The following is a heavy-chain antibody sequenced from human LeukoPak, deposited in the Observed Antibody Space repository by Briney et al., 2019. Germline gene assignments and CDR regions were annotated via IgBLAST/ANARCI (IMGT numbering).Heavy chain of an antibody. D-gene: IGHD2-2*03. V-gene: IGHV4-39*07. Sequence: PSETLSLTCTVSGGSISSSSHYWGWIRQPPGKGLEWIGSIYYSGSTYYNPSLKSRVTISVDTSKNQFSLKLSSVTAADTAVYYCARVGWRRVFDYWGQGTLVTVSS. CDR1: GGSISSSSHY. CDR2: IYYSGST. J-gene: IGHJ4*02. CDR3: ARVGWRRVFDY.